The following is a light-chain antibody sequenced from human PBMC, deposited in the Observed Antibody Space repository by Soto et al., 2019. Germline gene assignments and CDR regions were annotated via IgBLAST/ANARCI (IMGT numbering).Light chain of an antibody. CDR1: QSVSNY. CDR3: QQYNSWPGWA. J-gene: IGKJ1*01. V-gene: IGKV3-15*01. CDR2: GAS. Sequence: EIVMTQSPATLSVSPGERVTLSCRASQSVSNYLAWYQQKPGQAPRLLIYGASTRATGIAARFSGSGSGTEFTLTISSLQSEDFAVYYCQQYNSWPGWAFGQGTKVEIK.